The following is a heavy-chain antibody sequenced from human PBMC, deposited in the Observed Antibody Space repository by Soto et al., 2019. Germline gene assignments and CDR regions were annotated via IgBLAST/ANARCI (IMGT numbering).Heavy chain of an antibody. CDR3: ARAYGNWSPFDI. J-gene: IGHJ3*02. CDR2: INPNTGVT. Sequence: QVHLLQSGAEVKTPGASVKVSCKASGYTFTGYYIQWVRQAPGQGLEWMGWINPNTGVTNFAQGFRGRLTMTRDTSINTAYRELTRLTSDDTAVYYCARAYGNWSPFDIWGQGTLVTVSS. V-gene: IGHV1-2*02. CDR1: GYTFTGYY. D-gene: IGHD1-1*01.